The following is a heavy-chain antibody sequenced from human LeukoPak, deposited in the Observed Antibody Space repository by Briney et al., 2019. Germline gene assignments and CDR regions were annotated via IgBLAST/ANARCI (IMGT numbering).Heavy chain of an antibody. Sequence: PSQTLSLTCTVSGGSISSGLYSWSWIRQPAGKGLEWIGRFYSGGSTDYNPSLRSRATISVDTSKNHFSLNLSFATAADTAVYYCARGWYSGGRTGFDTWGQGTLVTVSS. D-gene: IGHD6-19*01. V-gene: IGHV4-61*02. CDR1: GGSISSGLYS. CDR2: FYSGGST. CDR3: ARGWYSGGRTGFDT. J-gene: IGHJ4*02.